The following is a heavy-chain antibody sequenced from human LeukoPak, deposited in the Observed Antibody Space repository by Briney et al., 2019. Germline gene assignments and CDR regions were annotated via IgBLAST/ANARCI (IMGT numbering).Heavy chain of an antibody. CDR2: ISGSGGST. D-gene: IGHD3-22*01. V-gene: IGHV3-23*01. CDR3: AKDIGAVSYYDSSAPSDY. Sequence: GGSLRLSCAASGFTFSSYGMSWVRQAPGKGLEWVSAISGSGGSTYYADSVKGRFTISRDNSKNTLYLQMNSLRAEDTAVYYCAKDIGAVSYYDSSAPSDYWGQGTLVTVSS. J-gene: IGHJ4*02. CDR1: GFTFSSYG.